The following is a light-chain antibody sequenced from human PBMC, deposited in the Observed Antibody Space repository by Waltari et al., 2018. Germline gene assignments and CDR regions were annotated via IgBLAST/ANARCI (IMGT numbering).Light chain of an antibody. Sequence: QPVLTQPPSASGTPGHTVTIPCYGGASNIGTNVVNWYQQLPGTAPKLVIYRNDLRPSGVPDRFSGSKSGTSASLAISGLQSEDEADYYCAAWDDSLNGRWVFGGGTKVTVL. CDR2: RND. J-gene: IGLJ3*02. V-gene: IGLV1-44*01. CDR1: ASNIGTNV. CDR3: AAWDDSLNGRWV.